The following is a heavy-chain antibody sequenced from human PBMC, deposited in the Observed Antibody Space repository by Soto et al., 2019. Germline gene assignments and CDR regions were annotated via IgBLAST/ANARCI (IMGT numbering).Heavy chain of an antibody. J-gene: IGHJ5*02. V-gene: IGHV1-3*01. D-gene: IGHD2-15*01. CDR3: ARERGSAENWFDP. CDR2: INAGNGNT. Sequence: ASVKVSCKASGYTFTSYAMHWVRQAPGQRLEWIGWINAGNGNTKYSQKYQGRVTITRDTSASTAYMELSSLRSEDTAVYYCARERGSAENWFDPWGQGTLVTVSS. CDR1: GYTFTSYA.